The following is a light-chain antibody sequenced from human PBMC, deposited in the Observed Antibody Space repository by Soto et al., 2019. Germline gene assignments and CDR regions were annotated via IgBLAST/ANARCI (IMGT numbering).Light chain of an antibody. V-gene: IGLV2-8*01. CDR3: CSYAGSPRYV. CDR1: SSDVGGYNY. J-gene: IGLJ1*01. Sequence: QSVLTQPPSASGSPGQSVTISCTGTSSDVGGYNYVSWYQQHPGKAPKVMIYDVSERPSGVPDRFSGSKSGNTASLTISGLQAEDEADYYCCSYAGSPRYVLGTGTKLTVL. CDR2: DVS.